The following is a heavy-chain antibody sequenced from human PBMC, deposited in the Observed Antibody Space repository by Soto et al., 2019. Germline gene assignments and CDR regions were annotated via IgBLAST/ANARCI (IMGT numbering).Heavy chain of an antibody. V-gene: IGHV3-7*01. J-gene: IGHJ4*01. D-gene: IGHD3-10*01. Sequence: PGGPLRLSCAASGFTLGSYWMSWVRQAPGKELEWLATIKMGASEKKYVDSVKGRLTMYRDNAKNSLYLQMDSLRAEDTAVDYCARDAGYGSGPSVNHYLACWGHRTLVTIAS. CDR3: ARDAGYGSGPSVNHYLAC. CDR2: IKMGASEK. CDR1: GFTLGSYW.